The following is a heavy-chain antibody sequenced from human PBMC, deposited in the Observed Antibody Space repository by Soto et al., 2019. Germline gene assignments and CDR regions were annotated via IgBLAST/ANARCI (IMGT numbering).Heavy chain of an antibody. Sequence: GGSLRLSCAASGFTFSSYGMHWVRQAPGKGLEWVAVISYDGSNKYYADSVKGRFTISRDNSKNTLYLQMNSLRAEDTAVYYCAKDMGEWELSLRFDYWGQGTLVTVSS. CDR3: AKDMGEWELSLRFDY. CDR1: GFTFSSYG. V-gene: IGHV3-30*18. J-gene: IGHJ4*02. CDR2: ISYDGSNK. D-gene: IGHD1-26*01.